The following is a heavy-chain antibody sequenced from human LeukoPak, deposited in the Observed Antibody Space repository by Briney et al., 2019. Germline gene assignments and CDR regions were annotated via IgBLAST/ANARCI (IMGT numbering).Heavy chain of an antibody. Sequence: SETLSLTCTVSGGSISSSSYYWSWIRQPPGKGLEWIGSIYHSGSTYYNPSLKSRVTISVDTSKNQFSLKLSSVTAADTAVYYCARHTVTADAFDIWGQGTMVTVSS. D-gene: IGHD4-11*01. CDR2: IYHSGST. J-gene: IGHJ3*02. CDR3: ARHTVTADAFDI. CDR1: GGSISSSSYY. V-gene: IGHV4-39*01.